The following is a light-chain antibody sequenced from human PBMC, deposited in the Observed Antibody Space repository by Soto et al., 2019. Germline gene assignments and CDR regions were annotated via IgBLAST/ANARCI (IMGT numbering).Light chain of an antibody. CDR3: SSYAGSNSHII. V-gene: IGLV2-8*01. J-gene: IGLJ2*01. Sequence: QSVLTQPPSASGSPGQSVTISCTGTSSDVGAYNYVSWYQQHPGKVPKLMIYEVTKRPSGVPDRFSGSKSGNTASLTVSGLQAEDEADYYCSSYAGSNSHIIFGGGTKLTVL. CDR2: EVT. CDR1: SSDVGAYNY.